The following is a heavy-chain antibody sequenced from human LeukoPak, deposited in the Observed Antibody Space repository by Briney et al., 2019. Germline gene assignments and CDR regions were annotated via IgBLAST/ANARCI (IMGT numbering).Heavy chain of an antibody. J-gene: IGHJ6*03. CDR2: ISSSGSPI. CDR1: GFTFSSYE. V-gene: IGHV3-48*03. CDR3: ARAVAHGSSWYVYYYMDV. D-gene: IGHD6-13*01. Sequence: PGGSLRLSCATSGFTFSSYEMNWVRQAPGKGLEWVSYISSSGSPIYYADSVKGRFTISRDNAKNSLYLQMNSLSAEDTAVYYCARAVAHGSSWYVYYYMDVWGKGTTVTISS.